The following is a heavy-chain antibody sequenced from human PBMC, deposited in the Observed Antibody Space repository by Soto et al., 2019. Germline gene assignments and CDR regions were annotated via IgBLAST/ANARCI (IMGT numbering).Heavy chain of an antibody. CDR1: GFTFDKFD. CDR2: TSFDGNRK. J-gene: IGHJ6*02. D-gene: IGHD2-2*02. CDR3: VREGGVPAAIGHYYYGMDV. V-gene: IGHV3-30-3*01. Sequence: PRLSCAASGFTFDKFDMHWVRQAPGKGLQWVAVTSFDGNRKYYAASVKGRFTISRDNSNNTLHLQMNNLRDDDSAVYYCVREGGVPAAIGHYYYGMDVWGQGTAVTVSS.